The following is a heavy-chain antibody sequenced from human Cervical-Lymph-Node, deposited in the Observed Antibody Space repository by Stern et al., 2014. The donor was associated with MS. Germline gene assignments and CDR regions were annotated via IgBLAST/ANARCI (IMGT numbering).Heavy chain of an antibody. CDR3: ARDGSRSCNAGMCWFDP. Sequence: VQLEESGGGVVEPGRSLRLSCAASGFIFSHYGIHWVRQAPGKGLEWVALIWYDGSNKYYADSVEGRFTISRDNSKNTVYLQMNSLRAEDTALYYCARDGSRSCNAGMCWFDPWGQGTLVTVSS. CDR2: IWYDGSNK. V-gene: IGHV3-33*01. D-gene: IGHD2-2*01. CDR1: GFIFSHYG. J-gene: IGHJ5*02.